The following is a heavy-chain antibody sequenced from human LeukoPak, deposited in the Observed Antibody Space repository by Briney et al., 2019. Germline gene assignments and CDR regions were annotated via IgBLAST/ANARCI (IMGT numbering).Heavy chain of an antibody. Sequence: GGSLRLSCVVSGISLSNYAMTWDRQAPGKGLEWVSYISERGGSTTYADSVKGRFTISRDTSLNTLYLQMNNLRAEDTAVYFCAKRGVVIRGILVIGYHQEAYHYDFWGQGVLVTVSS. CDR1: GISLSNYA. CDR3: AKRGVVIRGILVIGYHQEAYHYDF. CDR2: ISERGGST. V-gene: IGHV3-23*01. D-gene: IGHD3-10*01. J-gene: IGHJ4*02.